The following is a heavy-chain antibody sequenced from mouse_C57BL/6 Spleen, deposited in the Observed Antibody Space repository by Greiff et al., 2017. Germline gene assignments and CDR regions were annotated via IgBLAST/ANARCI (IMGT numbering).Heavy chain of an antibody. Sequence: QVQLQQSGAELVRPGASVKLSCTASGFNIKDDYMHWVKQRPEQGLEWIGWIYPGSGNTKYNEKFKGKATLTADTSSSTAYMQLSSLTSEDSAVYYCARREATGAMDYWGQGTSVTVSS. CDR1: GFNIKDDY. D-gene: IGHD6-1*01. J-gene: IGHJ4*01. CDR3: ARREATGAMDY. V-gene: IGHV1-66*01. CDR2: IYPGSGNT.